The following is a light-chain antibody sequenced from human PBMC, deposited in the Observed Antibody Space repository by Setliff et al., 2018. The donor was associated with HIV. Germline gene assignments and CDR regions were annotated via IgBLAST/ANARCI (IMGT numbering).Light chain of an antibody. J-gene: IGLJ1*01. Sequence: QSALTQPASVSGSPGQSITISCTGTSSDVGGYNYVSWYQQHPGKAPKLIIYAVRNRPSGVSNRLSGSKSGNTASLTISGLQAEDEADYYCSSYAITNTLPFGTGTKV. V-gene: IGLV2-14*01. CDR1: SSDVGGYNY. CDR2: AVR. CDR3: SSYAITNTLP.